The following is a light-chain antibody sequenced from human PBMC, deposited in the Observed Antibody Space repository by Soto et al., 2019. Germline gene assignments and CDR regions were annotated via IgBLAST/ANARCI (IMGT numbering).Light chain of an antibody. CDR3: QQRSNWPVFT. V-gene: IGKV3-11*01. J-gene: IGKJ2*01. Sequence: EIVLTQSPATLSLSPGERAILSCRASQCVRNYLAWYQQKPGQAPRLLISDASNRATGIPARFSGSGFGTDFTLTVSSLEPEDFAVYYCQQRSNWPVFTFGQGTKLEIK. CDR1: QCVRNY. CDR2: DAS.